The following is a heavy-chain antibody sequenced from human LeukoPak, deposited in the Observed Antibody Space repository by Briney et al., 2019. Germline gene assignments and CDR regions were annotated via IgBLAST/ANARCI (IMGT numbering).Heavy chain of an antibody. CDR2: IGTAGDP. D-gene: IGHD2-2*01. CDR3: ARSSPFGYCSSTSCDQGAFDY. CDR1: GFTFSSYD. V-gene: IGHV3-13*05. Sequence: GGSLRLSCAASGFTFSSYDMHWVRQATGKGLEWVSAIGTAGDPYYPGSVKGRFTISRENAKNSLYLQMNSLRAGDTAVYYSARSSPFGYCSSTSCDQGAFDYWGQGTLVTVSS. J-gene: IGHJ4*02.